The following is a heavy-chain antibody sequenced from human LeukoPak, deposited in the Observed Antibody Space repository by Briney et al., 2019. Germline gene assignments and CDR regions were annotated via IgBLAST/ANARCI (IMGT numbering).Heavy chain of an antibody. J-gene: IGHJ4*02. CDR2: ISAYNGNT. CDR3: ARVLRYFDWLDY. D-gene: IGHD3-9*01. V-gene: IGHV1-18*01. CDR1: GYTFTSYG. Sequence: ASVKVSCKASGYTFTSYGISWVRQAPGQGLEWMGWISAYNGNTNYAQKLQGRVTTTTDTSTSTAYMELRSLRSDDTAVYYCARVLRYFDWLDYWGQGTLVTVSS.